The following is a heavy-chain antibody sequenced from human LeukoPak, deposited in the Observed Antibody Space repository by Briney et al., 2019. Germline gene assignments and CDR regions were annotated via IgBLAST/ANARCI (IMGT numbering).Heavy chain of an antibody. J-gene: IGHJ4*02. CDR3: ARSADYSNQHNDY. Sequence: ASLKVSCKASGYTCTGYYMHWVRQAPGQGLECMGWINPNSGGANYAQKFQGRVTMTRDTSISTGYMELSSLRSDDTAVYYCARSADYSNQHNDYWGQGTLVTVSS. V-gene: IGHV1-2*02. CDR2: INPNSGGA. D-gene: IGHD4-11*01. CDR1: GYTCTGYY.